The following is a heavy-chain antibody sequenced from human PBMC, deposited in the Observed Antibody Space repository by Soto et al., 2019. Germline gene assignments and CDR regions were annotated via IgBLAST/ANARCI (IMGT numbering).Heavy chain of an antibody. J-gene: IGHJ5*02. D-gene: IGHD2-2*01. Sequence: PSETLSLTCTVSGGSISSYYWSWIRQPPGKGLEWIGYIYYSWSTNYNPSLKSRVTISVDTSKNQFSLKLSSVTAADTAVYYCARAGCSSTSCYWGYNWFDPWGQGTLVTVSS. CDR2: IYYSWST. CDR1: GGSISSYY. V-gene: IGHV4-59*01. CDR3: ARAGCSSTSCYWGYNWFDP.